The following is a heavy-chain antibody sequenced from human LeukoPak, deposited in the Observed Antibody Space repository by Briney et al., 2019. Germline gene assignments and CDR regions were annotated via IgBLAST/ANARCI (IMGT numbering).Heavy chain of an antibody. CDR3: ARDLFLWYFDL. Sequence: PGGSLRPSCTASGFTFGDYAMSWFRQAPGKGLEWVSVIYSGGSTYYADSVKGRFTISRDNSKNTLFLQMNSLRGEDTAVYYCARDLFLWYFDLWGRGTLVTVSS. CDR1: GFTFGDYA. V-gene: IGHV3-23*03. CDR2: IYSGGST. D-gene: IGHD2/OR15-2a*01. J-gene: IGHJ2*01.